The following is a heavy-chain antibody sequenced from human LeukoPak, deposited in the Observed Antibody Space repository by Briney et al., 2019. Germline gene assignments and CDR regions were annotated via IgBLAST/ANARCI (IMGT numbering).Heavy chain of an antibody. J-gene: IGHJ5*02. CDR3: ARERYGSGSYYTLNWFDP. CDR2: IKQDGSEK. CDR1: GFTFSSYR. D-gene: IGHD3-10*01. Sequence: GGFLRLSCAASGFTFSSYRMSWVRQAPGKGLEWVANIKQDGSEKYYVDSVKGRFTISRDNAKNSLYLQMNSLRAEDTAVYYCARERYGSGSYYTLNWFDPWGQGTLVTVSS. V-gene: IGHV3-7*03.